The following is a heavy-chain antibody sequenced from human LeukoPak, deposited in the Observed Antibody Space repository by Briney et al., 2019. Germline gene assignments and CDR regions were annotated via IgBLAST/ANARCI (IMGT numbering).Heavy chain of an antibody. V-gene: IGHV3-20*04. D-gene: IGHD2-2*01. CDR2: INWNGGST. Sequence: PGGSLRLSCAASGFTFDDYGMSWVRQAPGKGLEWVSGINWNGGSTGYADSVKGRFTISRDNAKNSLYLQMNSLRAEDTALYYCARDLGACSSTSCQKSLLLLPLGYYMDVWGKGTTVTVSS. CDR3: ARDLGACSSTSCQKSLLLLPLGYYMDV. J-gene: IGHJ6*03. CDR1: GFTFDDYG.